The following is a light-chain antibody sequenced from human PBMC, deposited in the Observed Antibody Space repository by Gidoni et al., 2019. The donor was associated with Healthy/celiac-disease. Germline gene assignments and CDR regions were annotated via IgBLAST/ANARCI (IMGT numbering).Light chain of an antibody. CDR3: QAWDSSIVV. V-gene: IGLV3-1*01. Sequence: SYELPQPPSVSVSPGQTASITCSGDKLGDKYACWYQQKPGQSPVLVIYPDSKRPSGIPERFSGSNSGNTATLTISGTQAMDEADYYCQAWDSSIVVFGGGTKLTVL. CDR1: KLGDKY. J-gene: IGLJ2*01. CDR2: PDS.